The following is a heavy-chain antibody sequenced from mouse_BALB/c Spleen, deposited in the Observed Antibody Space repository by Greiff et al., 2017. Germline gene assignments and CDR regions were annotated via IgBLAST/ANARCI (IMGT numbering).Heavy chain of an antibody. CDR2: ISSGGSYT. Sequence: DVKLQESGGDLVKPGGSLKLSCAASGFTFSSYGMSWVRQTPDKRLEWVATISSGGSYTYYPDSVKGRFTISRDNAKNTLYLQMSSLKSEDTAMYYCARDFGNYVGLYYFDYWGQGTTLTVSS. J-gene: IGHJ2*01. CDR1: GFTFSSYG. D-gene: IGHD2-1*01. V-gene: IGHV5-6*02. CDR3: ARDFGNYVGLYYFDY.